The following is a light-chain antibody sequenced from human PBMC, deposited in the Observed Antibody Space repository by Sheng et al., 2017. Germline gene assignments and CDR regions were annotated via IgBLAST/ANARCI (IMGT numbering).Light chain of an antibody. Sequence: EIVLTQSPATLSLSPGERATLSCGASQSVSSSHLAWYQQKPGLAPRLLIYDASSRAPGIPDRFSGSGSGADFTLTITSLEAEDFAVYFCQQSSDWPPSFGQGTKLEIK. CDR3: QQSSDWPPS. V-gene: IGKV3D-20*02. J-gene: IGKJ2*01. CDR1: QSVSSSH. CDR2: DAS.